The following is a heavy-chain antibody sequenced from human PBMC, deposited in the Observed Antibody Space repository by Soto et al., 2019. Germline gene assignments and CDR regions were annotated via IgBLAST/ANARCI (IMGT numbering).Heavy chain of an antibody. CDR2: ISGSGGST. V-gene: IGHV3-23*01. CDR3: AKVGVGKYYDFWSGYSTIDY. D-gene: IGHD3-3*01. Sequence: GGSLRLSCAASGFTFSSYAMSWVRQAPGKGLEWVSAISGSGGSTYYADSVKGRFTISRDNSKNTLYLQMNSLRAEDTAVYYCAKVGVGKYYDFWSGYSTIDYWGQGTLVTVSS. J-gene: IGHJ4*02. CDR1: GFTFSSYA.